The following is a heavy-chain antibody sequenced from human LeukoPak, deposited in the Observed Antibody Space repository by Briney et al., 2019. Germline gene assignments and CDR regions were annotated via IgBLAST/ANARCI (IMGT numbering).Heavy chain of an antibody. CDR1: GFTFNSYS. V-gene: IGHV3-21*01. D-gene: IGHD6-19*01. J-gene: IGHJ4*02. CDR2: ISSSSSYI. CDR3: ARDITHGWLVADY. Sequence: PGGSLRLSCAASGFTFNSYSMNWLRQAPGKGLEWVSSISSSSSYIYYADSVKGRFTISRDNAKNSLYLQMNSLRAEDTAVYYCARDITHGWLVADYWGQGTLVTVSS.